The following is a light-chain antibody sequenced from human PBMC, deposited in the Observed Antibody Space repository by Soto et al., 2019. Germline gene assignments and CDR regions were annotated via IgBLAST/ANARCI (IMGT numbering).Light chain of an antibody. CDR1: SSNIGSNT. CDR3: AAWDDSLNVHYV. Sequence: QPVLTQPPSGSGTPGQRGTISCSGSSSNIGSNTVNWYQQLPGTAPKLLIYSNNQRPSGVPDRFSGSKSGTSASLAISGLQSEDEADYYCAAWDDSLNVHYVFGTGTKVTVL. CDR2: SNN. V-gene: IGLV1-44*01. J-gene: IGLJ1*01.